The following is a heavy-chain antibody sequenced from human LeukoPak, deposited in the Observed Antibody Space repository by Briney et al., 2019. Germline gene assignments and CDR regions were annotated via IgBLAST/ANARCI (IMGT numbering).Heavy chain of an antibody. CDR2: IYYSGST. Sequence: SETLSLTCTVSGGSISSSSYYWGWIRQSPGKGLEWIGSIYYSGSTYYNPSLKSRVTISVDTSKNQFSLKLSSVTAADTAVYYCARHRSQYYYDSSGYTRDFDYWGQGTLATVSS. J-gene: IGHJ4*02. CDR1: GGSISSSSYY. V-gene: IGHV4-39*01. D-gene: IGHD3-22*01. CDR3: ARHRSQYYYDSSGYTRDFDY.